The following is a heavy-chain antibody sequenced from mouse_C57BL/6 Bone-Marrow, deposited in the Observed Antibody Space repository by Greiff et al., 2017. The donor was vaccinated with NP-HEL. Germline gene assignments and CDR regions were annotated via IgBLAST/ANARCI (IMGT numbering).Heavy chain of an antibody. V-gene: IGHV5-12*01. CDR1: GFTFSDYY. J-gene: IGHJ4*01. Sequence: EVQRVESGGGLVQPGGSLKLSCAASGFTFSDYYMYWVRQTPEKRLEWVAYISNGGGSTYYPDTVKGRFTISRDNAKNTLYLQMSRLKSEDTAMYYCARHRTSMDYWGQGTSVTVSS. CDR3: ARHRTSMDY. CDR2: ISNGGGST.